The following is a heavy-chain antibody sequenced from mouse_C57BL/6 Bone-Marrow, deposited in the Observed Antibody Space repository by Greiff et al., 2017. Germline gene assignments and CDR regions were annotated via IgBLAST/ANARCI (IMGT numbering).Heavy chain of an antibody. V-gene: IGHV1-69*01. CDR1: GYPLTSYW. CDR3: ARDIYYYGSSYAMDY. J-gene: IGHJ4*01. CDR2: IDPSDSYT. Sequence: VKLQQPGAELVMPGAPVKLSCKASGYPLTSYWMHWVKQRPGQGLEWNGEIDPSDSYTNYNQKIKGKSPFTVDKSSSTAYMQLCSLTSEDSAVYYCARDIYYYGSSYAMDYWGQGTSVTVSS. D-gene: IGHD1-1*01.